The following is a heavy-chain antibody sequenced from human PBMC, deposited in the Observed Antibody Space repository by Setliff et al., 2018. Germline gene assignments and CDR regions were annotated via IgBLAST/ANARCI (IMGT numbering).Heavy chain of an antibody. CDR2: IYYSGST. Sequence: SETLSLTCTVSGGSISTYYWSRIRQPPGKGLEWIGYIYYSGSTNYNPSLKSRVTISVDTSKNQFSLNLNSVTAADTAVYYCARHLGYCSSISCTHSFDIWGQGTMVTVSS. CDR3: ARHLGYCSSISCTHSFDI. CDR1: GGSISTYY. J-gene: IGHJ3*02. D-gene: IGHD2-2*01. V-gene: IGHV4-59*01.